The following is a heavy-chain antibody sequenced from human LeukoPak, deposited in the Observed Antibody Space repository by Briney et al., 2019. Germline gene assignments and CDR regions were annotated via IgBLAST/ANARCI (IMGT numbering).Heavy chain of an antibody. V-gene: IGHV3-30*03. CDR1: GFTFSSYG. CDR2: ISYDGSNK. CDR3: ARDPEVFGAGIVATGGDY. J-gene: IGHJ4*02. Sequence: PGRSLRLSCAASGFTFSSYGMHWVRQAPGKGLEWVAVISYDGSNKYYADSVKGRFTIPRDNSKNTLYLQMNSLRAEDTAVYYCARDPEVFGAGIVATGGDYWGQGTLVTVSS. D-gene: IGHD5-12*01.